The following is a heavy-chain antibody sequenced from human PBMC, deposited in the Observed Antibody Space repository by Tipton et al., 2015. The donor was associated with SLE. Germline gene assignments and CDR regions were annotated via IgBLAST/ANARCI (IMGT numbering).Heavy chain of an antibody. CDR2: INHSGST. V-gene: IGHV4-39*07. Sequence: TLSLTCTVSGGSISSSSYYWGWIRQPPGKGLEWIGEINHSGSTNYNPSLKSRVTISVDTSKNQFSLKLSSVTAADTAVYYCARVLRRGTAAGLPEWELPFDYWGQGTLVTVSS. J-gene: IGHJ4*02. CDR3: ARVLRRGTAAGLPEWELPFDY. CDR1: GGSISSSSYY. D-gene: IGHD6-13*01.